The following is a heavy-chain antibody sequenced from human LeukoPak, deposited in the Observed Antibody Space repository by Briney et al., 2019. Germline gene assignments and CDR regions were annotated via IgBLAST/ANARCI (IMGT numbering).Heavy chain of an antibody. CDR1: GFTCSDYY. J-gene: IGHJ4*02. D-gene: IGHD3-3*01. V-gene: IGHV3-23*01. CDR2: ISGSGGST. CDR3: AKTPLDAWIIRTYYFDY. Sequence: PGGSLRLSCAASGFTCSDYYMSWIRQAPGKGLEWVSAISGSGGSTYYADSVKGRFTTSRDNSKNTLYLQMNSLRAEDTAVYYCAKTPLDAWIIRTYYFDYWGQGTLVTVSS.